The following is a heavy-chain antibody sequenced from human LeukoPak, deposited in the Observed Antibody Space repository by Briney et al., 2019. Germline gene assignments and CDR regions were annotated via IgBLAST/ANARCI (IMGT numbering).Heavy chain of an antibody. J-gene: IGHJ4*02. CDR2: ISRSSYI. Sequence: GGSLRLSCAAPGFTFSSYSMNWVRQSPGKGLEWVSSISRSSYIYYADSVKGRFTISRDNAKNSLYLQMNSLRAEDTAVYYCDRGEGPRTPIAVAAGWGQGTLVTVSS. CDR1: GFTFSSYS. D-gene: IGHD6-19*01. CDR3: DRGEGPRTPIAVAAG. V-gene: IGHV3-21*01.